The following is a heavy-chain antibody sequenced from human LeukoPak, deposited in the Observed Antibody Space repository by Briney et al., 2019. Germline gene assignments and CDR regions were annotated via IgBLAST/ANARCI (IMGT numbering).Heavy chain of an antibody. CDR2: IWHSGIT. CDR3: ARRAILSTAGYYRDV. V-gene: IGHV4-59*08. Sequence: SETLSLTCTVSGASISSYYWSWIRQPPGKGLEWIGNIWHSGITYYNPSLKSRVTISVDTSKSQFSLKLSSVTAADTAVYYCARRAILSTAGYYRDVWGKGTTVIVSS. CDR1: GASISSYY. D-gene: IGHD1-1*01. J-gene: IGHJ6*03.